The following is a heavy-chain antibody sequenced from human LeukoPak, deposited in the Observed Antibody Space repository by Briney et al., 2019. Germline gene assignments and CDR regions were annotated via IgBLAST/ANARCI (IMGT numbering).Heavy chain of an antibody. CDR1: GFTFSDHY. J-gene: IGHJ6*02. V-gene: IGHV3-11*06. CDR2: ISTSSSHT. CDR3: ARGHYGMDV. Sequence: GGSLRLSCAASGFTFSDHYMSWIRQAPGKGPEWVSYISTSSSHTNYADSVKGRFTISRDNAKNSLYLQINSLRDEDTAVYYCARGHYGMDVWGQGTTVTVSS.